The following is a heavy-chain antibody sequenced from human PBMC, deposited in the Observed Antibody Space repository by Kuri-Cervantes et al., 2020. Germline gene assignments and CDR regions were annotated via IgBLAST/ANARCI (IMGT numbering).Heavy chain of an antibody. Sequence: SETLSLTCAVYGGSFSGYYWSWIRQPPGKGLEWIGEINHSGSTNYNPSLKSRVTISVDTSKNQSSLKLSSVTAADTAVYYCARSVRYSSSWLYYYYYGMDVWGQGTTVTVSS. V-gene: IGHV4-34*01. J-gene: IGHJ6*02. D-gene: IGHD6-13*01. CDR2: INHSGST. CDR3: ARSVRYSSSWLYYYYYGMDV. CDR1: GGSFSGYY.